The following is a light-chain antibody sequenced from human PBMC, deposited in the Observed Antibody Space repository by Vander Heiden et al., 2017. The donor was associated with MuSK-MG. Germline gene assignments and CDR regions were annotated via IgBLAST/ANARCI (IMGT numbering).Light chain of an antibody. Sequence: SYELTQPPSVSVSPGQTARITCSGDALPKQYAYWYQQTPGQAPVLVIYKDSERPSGIPERFSGSSSGTTVTLTISGVQAEDEADYYCQSADSSGTGVFGAGTKLTVL. J-gene: IGLJ2*01. CDR1: ALPKQY. V-gene: IGLV3-25*03. CDR2: KDS. CDR3: QSADSSGTGV.